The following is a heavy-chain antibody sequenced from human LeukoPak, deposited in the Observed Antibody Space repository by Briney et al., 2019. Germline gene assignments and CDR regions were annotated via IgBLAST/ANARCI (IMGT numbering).Heavy chain of an antibody. CDR1: GGSMSGFY. V-gene: IGHV4-4*07. CDR2: LYVSGTT. Sequence: SETLSLTCAVSGGSMSGFYWSWLRQPAGKGLEWIGRLYVSGTTTYNPSLKSRVTMSVEPSKNQFSLNLTSVTAADTAVYYCAKDRAARNGMDVWGHGTTVTVSS. CDR3: AKDRAARNGMDV. J-gene: IGHJ6*02. D-gene: IGHD6-6*01.